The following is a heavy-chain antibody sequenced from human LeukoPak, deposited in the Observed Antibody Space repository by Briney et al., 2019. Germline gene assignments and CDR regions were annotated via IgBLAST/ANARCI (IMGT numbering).Heavy chain of an antibody. CDR2: INPSGGST. J-gene: IGHJ6*03. Sequence: GASVKVSCKASGYTFTSYYMHWVRQAPGQGLEWMGIINPSGGSTSYAQKFQGRVTMTRDMSTSTVYMELSSLRSEDTAVYYCARAGSSWYRSDYYYYMDVWGKGTTVTVSS. CDR3: ARAGSSWYRSDYYYYMDV. D-gene: IGHD6-13*01. CDR1: GYTFTSYY. V-gene: IGHV1-46*01.